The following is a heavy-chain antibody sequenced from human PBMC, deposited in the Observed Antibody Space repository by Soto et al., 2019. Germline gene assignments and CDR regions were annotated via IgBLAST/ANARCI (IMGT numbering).Heavy chain of an antibody. CDR2: IYYSGST. CDR1: GGSISSAGHY. CDR3: ARAQGYCSGGSCYAAYGMDV. J-gene: IGHJ6*02. V-gene: IGHV4-31*11. D-gene: IGHD2-15*01. Sequence: QVQLQESGPGLVKPSQTLSLTCAVSGGSISSAGHYWSWIRQHPGKGLEWIAYIYYSGSTYYNPSHKSRVTISLDTSKNQFSLNLRSVTAADTAVYYCARAQGYCSGGSCYAAYGMDVWGQGTTVTVSS.